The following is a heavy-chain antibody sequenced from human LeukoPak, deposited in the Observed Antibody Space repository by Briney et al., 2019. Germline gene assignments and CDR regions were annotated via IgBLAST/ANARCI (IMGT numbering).Heavy chain of an antibody. CDR2: ISGSGGST. CDR1: GFTFSSYA. CDR3: ARSRGGRDGYNTPLSYFDY. D-gene: IGHD5-24*01. J-gene: IGHJ4*02. Sequence: PGGSLRLSCAASGFTFSSYAMSWVRQAPGKGLEWVSAISGSGGSTYYADSVKGRFTISRDNSKNTLYLQMNSLRAEDTAVFYCARSRGGRDGYNTPLSYFDYWSQGTLSPSPQ. V-gene: IGHV3-23*01.